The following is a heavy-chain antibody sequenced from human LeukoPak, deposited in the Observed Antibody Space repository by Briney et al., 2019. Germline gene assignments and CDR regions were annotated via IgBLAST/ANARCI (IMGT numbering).Heavy chain of an antibody. D-gene: IGHD2-2*01. CDR2: IKQDGSEK. CDR1: GFTFSSYA. CDR3: TRDPEVPMDV. J-gene: IGHJ6*02. Sequence: GGSLRHSCAASGFTFSSYAMSWVRQAPGKGLEWVANIKQDGSEKYYEDSVKGRFTISRDNAKNSLYLQMNSLRVEDTAVYYCTRDPEVPMDVWGQGTTVTVSS. V-gene: IGHV3-7*01.